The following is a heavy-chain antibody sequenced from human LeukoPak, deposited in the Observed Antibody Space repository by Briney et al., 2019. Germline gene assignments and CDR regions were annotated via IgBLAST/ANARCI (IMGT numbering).Heavy chain of an antibody. CDR2: ISGSGGST. CDR1: GFTFSSYA. Sequence: GGSLRLSCAASGFTFSSYAMSWVRHAPGKGLEWVSAISGSGGSTYYADSVKGRFTISRDNSKNTLYLQMNSLRAEDTAVYYCAKDLIAVAGPEYFQHWGQGTLVTVSS. CDR3: AKDLIAVAGPEYFQH. J-gene: IGHJ1*01. D-gene: IGHD6-19*01. V-gene: IGHV3-23*01.